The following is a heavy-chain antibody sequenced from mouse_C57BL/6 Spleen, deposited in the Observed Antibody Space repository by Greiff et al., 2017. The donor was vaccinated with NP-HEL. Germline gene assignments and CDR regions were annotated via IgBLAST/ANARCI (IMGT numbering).Heavy chain of an antibody. J-gene: IGHJ2*01. CDR3: AIDGTVVATGLWGT. CDR2: ISDGGSYT. V-gene: IGHV5-4*01. Sequence: EVKLVESGGGLVKPGGSLKLSCAASGFTFSSYAMSWVRQTPEKRLEWVATISDGGSYTYYPDNVKGRFTISRDNATNNLYLQMRHLKSEDTARYYWAIDGTVVATGLWGTGGKGTTLTVS. D-gene: IGHD1-1*01. CDR1: GFTFSSYA.